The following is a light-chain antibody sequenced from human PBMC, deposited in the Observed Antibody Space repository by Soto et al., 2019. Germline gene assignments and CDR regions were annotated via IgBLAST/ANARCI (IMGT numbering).Light chain of an antibody. V-gene: IGLV2-23*02. Sequence: QSVLTQPASVSGSPGQSITISWTGTSSDVGSYNLVSWYQQLPGKAPKVMIYEVSKRPSGVSNRFPGSKSGNTASLTISGLQAEDEADYYCCSYAGSSTYVFGTGTKLTVL. CDR1: SSDVGSYNL. CDR3: CSYAGSSTYV. J-gene: IGLJ1*01. CDR2: EVS.